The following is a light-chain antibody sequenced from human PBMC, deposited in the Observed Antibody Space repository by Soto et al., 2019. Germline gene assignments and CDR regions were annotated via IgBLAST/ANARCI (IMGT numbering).Light chain of an antibody. J-gene: IGKJ3*01. CDR1: QDIITW. V-gene: IGKV1-12*01. CDR3: QQSDSLPFT. CDR2: SAS. Sequence: DIQMTQSPSYVSASEGDRVTITCRASQDIITWLAWFQQKPGKAPRLLIYSASTLQRGVPSRFSGSGSGTEFTLSLNRLQPEDVATYFCQQSDSLPFTFGPGTKVDV.